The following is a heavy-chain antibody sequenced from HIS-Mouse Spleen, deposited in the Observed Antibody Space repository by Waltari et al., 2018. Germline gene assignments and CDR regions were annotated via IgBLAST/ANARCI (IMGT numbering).Heavy chain of an antibody. D-gene: IGHD6-19*01. V-gene: IGHV3-33*01. J-gene: IGHJ4*02. CDR3: ARDPSGWTPSFDY. CDR2: IWYDGSNK. CDR1: GFTFSSYG. Sequence: QVQLVESGGGVVQPGRSLRLSCAASGFTFSSYGMHWVRQAPGKGLEWVAVIWYDGSNKYYADSVKGRFTISRDNSKNTLYLQMNSLRAEDTAVYYCARDPSGWTPSFDYWGQGTLVTVSS.